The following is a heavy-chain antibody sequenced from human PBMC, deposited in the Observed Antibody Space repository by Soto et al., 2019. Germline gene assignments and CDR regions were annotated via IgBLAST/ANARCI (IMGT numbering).Heavy chain of an antibody. D-gene: IGHD1-26*01. Sequence: PGGSLRLSCVASGFTFSSYWMNWVRQAPGKGLEWVANIKQDGSEKYYVDSVKGRFTISRDNAKNSQYLQMNSLRAEDTSVYYCAKEGGLSGSYYISSSYYFDYWGQGTLVTVSS. CDR1: GFTFSSYW. J-gene: IGHJ4*02. V-gene: IGHV3-7*01. CDR3: AKEGGLSGSYYISSSYYFDY. CDR2: IKQDGSEK.